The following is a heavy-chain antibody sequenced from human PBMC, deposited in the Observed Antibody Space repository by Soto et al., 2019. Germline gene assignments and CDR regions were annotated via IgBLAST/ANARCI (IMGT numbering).Heavy chain of an antibody. D-gene: IGHD5-18*01. J-gene: IGHJ6*02. V-gene: IGHV4-34*01. CDR3: ARDSGYSYGCRSRHYGMDV. CDR2: INHSGST. Sequence: SETLSLTCAVYGGSFSGYYWSWIRQPPGKGLEWIGEINHSGSTNYNPSLKSRVTISVDTSKNQFSLKLSSVTAADTAVYYCARDSGYSYGCRSRHYGMDVWGQGTTVTVSS. CDR1: GGSFSGYY.